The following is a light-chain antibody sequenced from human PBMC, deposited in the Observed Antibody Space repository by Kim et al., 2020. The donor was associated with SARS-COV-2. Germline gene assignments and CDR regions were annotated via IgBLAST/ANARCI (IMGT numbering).Light chain of an antibody. CDR3: NSRDSIVPCV. J-gene: IGLJ3*02. CDR1: SLRCYY. Sequence: ALAQTLRFTCLGDSLRCYYASWYQQKPAHAPVLVIYCKNNRPSGIPDRFSGSSSGNTASLSITGAQAEDEAHYYCNSRDSIVPCVFGGRTQLTVL. CDR2: CKN. V-gene: IGLV3-19*01.